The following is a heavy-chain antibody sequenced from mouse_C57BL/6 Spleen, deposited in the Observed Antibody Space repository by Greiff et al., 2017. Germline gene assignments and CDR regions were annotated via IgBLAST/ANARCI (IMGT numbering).Heavy chain of an antibody. CDR2: IDPSDSET. CDR1: GYTFTSYW. D-gene: IGHD2-4*01. Sequence: VQLQQPGAELVRPGSSVKLSCKASGYTFTSYWMHWVKQRPIQGLEWIGNIDPSDSETHYNQKFKDKATLTVDKTSSTAYMQLSSLTSEDSAVYYCARDDYHWYFDVWGTGTTVTVSS. V-gene: IGHV1-52*01. J-gene: IGHJ1*03. CDR3: ARDDYHWYFDV.